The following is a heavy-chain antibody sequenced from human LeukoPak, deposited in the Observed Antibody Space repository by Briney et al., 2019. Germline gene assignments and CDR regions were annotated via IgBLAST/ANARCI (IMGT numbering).Heavy chain of an antibody. CDR2: IYHSGST. CDR1: GYSISSGYY. J-gene: IGHJ5*02. V-gene: IGHV4-38-2*01. CDR3: ARHDLLLWFGEFSGRFDP. D-gene: IGHD3-10*01. Sequence: SETLSLTCAVSGYSISSGYYWGWIRQPPGKGLEWIGSIYHSGSTYYNPSLKSRVTISVDTSKNQFSLKLSSVTVADTAVYYCARHDLLLWFGEFSGRFDPWGQGTLVTVSS.